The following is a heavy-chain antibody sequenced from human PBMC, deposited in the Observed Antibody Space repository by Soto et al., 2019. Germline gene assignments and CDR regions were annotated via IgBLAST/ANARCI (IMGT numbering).Heavy chain of an antibody. CDR3: ARDTNGLHY. J-gene: IGHJ4*02. D-gene: IGHD2-8*01. CDR2: ISTEGSIT. V-gene: IGHV3-74*01. Sequence: EVQLVESGGGLVQPGGSLRLSCAASGLIFSNYKMHWVRQAPGKGLVWVSRISTEGSITDYADSVKGRFTVSRDNAKNTLYLQMNSLRVDDTAVYYCARDTNGLHYWGQGTLVTVSS. CDR1: GLIFSNYK.